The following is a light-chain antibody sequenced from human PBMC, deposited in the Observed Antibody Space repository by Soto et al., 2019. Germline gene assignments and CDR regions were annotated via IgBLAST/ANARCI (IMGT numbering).Light chain of an antibody. CDR2: GTS. Sequence: DIVLTQSPGTLSLSPGDRATLFCKASQSVDSFYLAWFQQRPGQAPRLLIYGTSTRATGIPDRFSGSGSGTDFTPIINKLAPEDFAVYFCQQYGGSSGWTFGQGTRVEVK. CDR1: QSVDSFY. CDR3: QQYGGSSGWT. V-gene: IGKV3-20*01. J-gene: IGKJ1*01.